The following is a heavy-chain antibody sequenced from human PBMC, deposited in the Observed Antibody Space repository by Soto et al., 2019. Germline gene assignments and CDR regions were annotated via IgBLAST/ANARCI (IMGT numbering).Heavy chain of an antibody. V-gene: IGHV3-23*01. J-gene: IGHJ3*02. Sequence: GGSLRLSCAASGFTFSSYAMSWVRQAPGKGLEWVSAISGSGGSTYYADSVKGRFTISRDNSKNTLYLQMNSLRAEDTAVYYCAKDLGRYYGSETPDAFDIWGQGTMVTVSS. D-gene: IGHD3-10*01. CDR2: ISGSGGST. CDR3: AKDLGRYYGSETPDAFDI. CDR1: GFTFSSYA.